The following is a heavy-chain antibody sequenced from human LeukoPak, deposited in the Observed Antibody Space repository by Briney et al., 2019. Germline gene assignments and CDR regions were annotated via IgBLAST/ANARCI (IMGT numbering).Heavy chain of an antibody. Sequence: GASVKVSCKASGYTFTSFYMHWVRQAPGQGLEWMGIINPSGGSTTYAQKFQGRVSMTRDTSTSTVYMELSSLRSEDTAVYYCARDPGDFEGSMIRGLTQDDDRAFDIWGQGTMVTVSS. D-gene: IGHD3-10*01. CDR2: INPSGGST. V-gene: IGHV1-46*01. J-gene: IGHJ3*02. CDR1: GYTFTSFY. CDR3: ARDPGDFEGSMIRGLTQDDDRAFDI.